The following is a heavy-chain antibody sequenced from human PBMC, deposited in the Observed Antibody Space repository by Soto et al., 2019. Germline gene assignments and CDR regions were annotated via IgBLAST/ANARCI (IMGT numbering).Heavy chain of an antibody. Sequence: SETLSLTCTVSGGSISSNYWGWIRQPPGEGLEWIGTISHSGSTYYNPSLKSRVTISVDTSKNQFSLKLSSVTAADTAVYYCWGVVVVSAATNNWFDPWGQGTLVTVSS. CDR3: WGVVVVSAATNNWFDP. D-gene: IGHD2-2*01. CDR2: ISHSGST. J-gene: IGHJ5*02. CDR1: GGSISSNY. V-gene: IGHV4-39*07.